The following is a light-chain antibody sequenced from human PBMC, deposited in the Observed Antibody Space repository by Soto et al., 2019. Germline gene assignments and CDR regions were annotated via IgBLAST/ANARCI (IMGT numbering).Light chain of an antibody. Sequence: DIQMTQSPSTMSASVGDRVTITCRASQSISSWLAWYQQKPGKAPKLLIYDASSLESGVPSRFSGSGSGTEFTLTISSLQPDDFATYYCQQYDGYSRTVGQGTKVDI. J-gene: IGKJ1*01. CDR2: DAS. CDR3: QQYDGYSRT. V-gene: IGKV1-5*01. CDR1: QSISSW.